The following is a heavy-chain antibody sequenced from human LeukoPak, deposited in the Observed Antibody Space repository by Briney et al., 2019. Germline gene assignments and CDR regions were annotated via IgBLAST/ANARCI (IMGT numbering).Heavy chain of an antibody. CDR3: ASHVAAAGTNVDY. CDR1: GFTFSSYS. V-gene: IGHV3-21*01. CDR2: ISSRSHYI. D-gene: IGHD6-13*01. J-gene: IGHJ4*02. Sequence: GGSLRLSCAASGFTFSSYSMNWVRQAPGKGREWVSSISSRSHYIYYADSVKGRFPIYRDNAKNSLYLQMNSLRAGDTAVYFCASHVAAAGTNVDYWGQGTLVSVSS.